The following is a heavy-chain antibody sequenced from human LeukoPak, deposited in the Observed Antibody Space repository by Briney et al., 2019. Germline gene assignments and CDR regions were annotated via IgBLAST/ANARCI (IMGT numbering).Heavy chain of an antibody. CDR1: GYTFTSYG. CDR2: ISAYNGNT. D-gene: IGHD6-13*01. Sequence: ASVKVSCRASGYTFTSYGISWVRQAPGQGLEWMGWISAYNGNTNYAQKLQGRVTMTTDTSTSTAYMELRSLRSDDTAVYYCAREAGYSSSWFASDYFDYWGQGTLVTVSS. J-gene: IGHJ4*02. V-gene: IGHV1-18*01. CDR3: AREAGYSSSWFASDYFDY.